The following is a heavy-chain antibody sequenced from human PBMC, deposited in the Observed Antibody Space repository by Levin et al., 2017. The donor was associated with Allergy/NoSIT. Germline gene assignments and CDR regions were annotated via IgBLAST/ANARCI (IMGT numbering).Heavy chain of an antibody. D-gene: IGHD3-22*01. V-gene: IGHV2-5*01. J-gene: IGHJ4*02. CDR2: ISLTDDK. CDR3: AQTVGYYDYYFDS. Sequence: SGPTLVKPTQTLTLTCTSSGISLSTRGVGVAWIRKPPGKALEWLSVISLTDDKRYAPSMETRLTITQDTSKTQEVLTMTNVEPVDTDTYYCAQTVGYYDYYFDSWGQGTLVTVSS. CDR1: GISLSTRGVG.